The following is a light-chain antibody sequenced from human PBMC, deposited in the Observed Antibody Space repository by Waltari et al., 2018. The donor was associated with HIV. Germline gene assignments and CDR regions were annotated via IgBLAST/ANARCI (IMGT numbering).Light chain of an antibody. Sequence: SYELTQPPSASVSPGQTARITCSGVALAKQYAYWYQQKPGQAPVLVLYKDSERPSGIHERFSGASSGRTVTLTISGVQAEDEADYYCQSADSSGTYWVFGGGTKLTVL. CDR2: KDS. J-gene: IGLJ3*02. CDR1: ALAKQY. CDR3: QSADSSGTYWV. V-gene: IGLV3-25*03.